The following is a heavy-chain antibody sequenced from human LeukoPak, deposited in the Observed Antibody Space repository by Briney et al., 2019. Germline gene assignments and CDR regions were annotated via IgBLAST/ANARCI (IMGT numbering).Heavy chain of an antibody. V-gene: IGHV1-8*03. D-gene: IGHD2-2*01. CDR3: ARGGGYCSSTSCYGEDY. CDR2: MNPNSGNT. CDR1: GYTFTSYD. Sequence: ASVKASCKASGYTFTSYDINWVRQATGQGLEWMGWMNPNSGNTGYAQKFQGRVTITRNTSISTAYMELSSLRSEDTAVYYCARGGGYCSSTSCYGEDYWGQGTLVTVSS. J-gene: IGHJ4*02.